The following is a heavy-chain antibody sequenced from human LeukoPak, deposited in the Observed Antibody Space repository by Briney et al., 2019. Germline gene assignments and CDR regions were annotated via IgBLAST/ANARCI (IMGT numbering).Heavy chain of an antibody. CDR2: IKQDGSEK. V-gene: IGHV3-7*01. CDR1: AFTFSRYW. Sequence: GGSLRLSCAASAFTFSRYWTTWVRQAPGKGLEWVANIKQDGSEKYYVDSVKGRFTISRDNAKNSLYLQMNSLRAEDTAVYYCARDAVRDGYNLDFDYWGQGTLVTVSS. CDR3: ARDAVRDGYNLDFDY. D-gene: IGHD5-24*01. J-gene: IGHJ4*02.